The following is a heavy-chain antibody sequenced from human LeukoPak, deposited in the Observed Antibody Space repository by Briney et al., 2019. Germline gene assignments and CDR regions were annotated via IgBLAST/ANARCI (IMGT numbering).Heavy chain of an antibody. CDR2: IYHSGST. CDR1: GGSISSYY. V-gene: IGHV4-59*12. Sequence: KPSETLSLTCTVSGGSISSYYWSWIRQPPGKGLEWIGSIYHSGSTYYNPSLKSRVTISVDTSKNQFSLKLSSVTAADTAVYYCARDNPRGFNWNDDAFDIWGQGTMVTVSS. J-gene: IGHJ3*02. D-gene: IGHD1-20*01. CDR3: ARDNPRGFNWNDDAFDI.